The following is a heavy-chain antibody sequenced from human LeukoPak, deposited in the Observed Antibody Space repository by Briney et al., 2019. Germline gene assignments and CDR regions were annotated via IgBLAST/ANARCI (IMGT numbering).Heavy chain of an antibody. D-gene: IGHD3-3*01. J-gene: IGHJ5*02. V-gene: IGHV1-18*01. CDR2: ISAYNGNT. Sequence: ASVKVSCKASGYTFTSYGISWVRQAPGQGLEWMGWISAYNGNTNYAQKLQGRVTMTTDTSTSTAHVELRSLRSDDTAVYYCARAEGDFWSGYYREPNQNWFDPWGQGTLVTVSS. CDR1: GYTFTSYG. CDR3: ARAEGDFWSGYYREPNQNWFDP.